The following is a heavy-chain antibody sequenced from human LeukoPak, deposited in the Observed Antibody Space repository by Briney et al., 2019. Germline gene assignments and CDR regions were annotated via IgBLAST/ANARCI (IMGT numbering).Heavy chain of an antibody. CDR3: ARGTDPPGIDYFDY. J-gene: IGHJ4*02. V-gene: IGHV4-39*01. D-gene: IGHD1-14*01. CDR2: IYYSGST. Sequence: SETLSLTCTVSGGSISSSSYYWGWIRQPPGKGLEWIGSIYYSGSTYYNPSLKSRVTISVDTSKNQFSLKLSSVTAADTAVYYCARGTDPPGIDYFDYWGQGTLVTVSS. CDR1: GGSISSSSYY.